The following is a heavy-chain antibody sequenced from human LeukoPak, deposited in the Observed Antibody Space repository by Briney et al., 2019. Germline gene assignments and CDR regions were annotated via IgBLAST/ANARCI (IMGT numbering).Heavy chain of an antibody. V-gene: IGHV1-3*01. CDR1: GYTFTSYA. D-gene: IGHD3-16*02. Sequence: GASVKVSCKASGYTFTSYAIHWVRQAPGQRLEWMGWINPANGITKYSQKFQGRVTITSGTSASTAHMELSGLRSEDAAVYYCARLPGGQGRYYFEYWGQGTLVAVSS. CDR3: ARLPGGQGRYYFEY. CDR2: INPANGIT. J-gene: IGHJ4*01.